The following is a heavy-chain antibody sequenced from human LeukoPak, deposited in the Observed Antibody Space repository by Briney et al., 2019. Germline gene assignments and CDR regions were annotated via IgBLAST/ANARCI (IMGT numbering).Heavy chain of an antibody. CDR2: IYYSGST. D-gene: IGHD2-8*01. Sequence: SETLSLTCTVPGGSISSSSYYWGWIRQPPGKGLEWIGSIYYSGSTYYNPSLKSRVTISVDTSKNQFSLKLSSVTAADTAVYYCARRDRAIDEGDRYFDYWGQGTLVTVSS. J-gene: IGHJ4*02. CDR1: GGSISSSSYY. CDR3: ARRDRAIDEGDRYFDY. V-gene: IGHV4-39*01.